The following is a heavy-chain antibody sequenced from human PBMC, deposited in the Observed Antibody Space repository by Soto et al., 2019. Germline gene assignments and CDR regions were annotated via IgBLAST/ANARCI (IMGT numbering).Heavy chain of an antibody. V-gene: IGHV4-31*03. J-gene: IGHJ3*02. CDR2: IYYSGTT. D-gene: IGHD2-2*01. CDR1: GGSISSGAYY. CDR3: ARNPSHLCASTSCHAFDI. Sequence: SETLSLTCSVSGGSISSGAYYWNWIRQHPRKGLEWIGYIYYSGTTYYNPSLGSRVSISADTSKNQFPLKLNSVTVADTAVYYCARNPSHLCASTSCHAFDIWGQGXMVTV.